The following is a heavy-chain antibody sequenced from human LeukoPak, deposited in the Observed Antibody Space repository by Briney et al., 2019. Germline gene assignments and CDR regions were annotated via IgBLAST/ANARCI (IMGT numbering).Heavy chain of an antibody. CDR2: IYHSGNT. J-gene: IGHJ4*02. CDR1: GYSIGSGYR. D-gene: IGHD3-22*01. CDR3: TRVYDSSGYLYYFDY. V-gene: IGHV4-38-2*02. Sequence: PSETLSLTCTVSGYSIGSGYRWGWIRQPPGKGLEWIGSIYHSGNTYYNPSLKSRVTISVDTSKNQFSLKLSSVTAADTAVYYCTRVYDSSGYLYYFDYWGQGTLVTVSS.